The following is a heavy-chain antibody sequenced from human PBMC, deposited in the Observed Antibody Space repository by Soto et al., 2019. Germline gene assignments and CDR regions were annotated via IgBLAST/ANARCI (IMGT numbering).Heavy chain of an antibody. Sequence: EVQLVESGGGLVQTGGSLRLSCAASGFTFSNFWMSWVRQAPGKGLEWVANIKQAGTAKYYVESVKGRFTISRDDARNSVSLQMNSLRAEDTAVYYCASDVFNFADPISAEVFYVWGKGTMVTGSS. J-gene: IGHJ3*01. CDR1: GFTFSNFW. D-gene: IGHD1-20*01. CDR3: ASDVFNFADPISAEVFYV. V-gene: IGHV3-7*01. CDR2: IKQAGTAK.